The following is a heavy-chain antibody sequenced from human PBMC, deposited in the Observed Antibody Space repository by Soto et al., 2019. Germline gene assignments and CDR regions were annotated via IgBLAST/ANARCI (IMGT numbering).Heavy chain of an antibody. J-gene: IGHJ3*02. D-gene: IGHD3-22*01. CDR3: ARGDYYDTTGPFSDAFDI. Sequence: AAAEFIVSSYRLHFIKKAPGKGLEWVAVIWYVDSVKGRFTISRDNAKNSLYLQVNSLRAEDTAVYYCARGDYYDTTGPFSDAFDIWVQGTMVTVSS. CDR2: IWYV. CDR1: EFIVSSYR. V-gene: IGHV3-33*03.